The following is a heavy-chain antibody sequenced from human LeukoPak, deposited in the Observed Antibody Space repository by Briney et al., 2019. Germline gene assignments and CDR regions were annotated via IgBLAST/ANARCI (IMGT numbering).Heavy chain of an antibody. V-gene: IGHV1-2*02. CDR3: ARDRPLDADDYYGFYYFDY. CDR1: GYTFTGFY. J-gene: IGHJ4*02. Sequence: ASAKVSCKASGYTFTGFYMHWVRQAPGQGLEWMGWTNPNSGGTNQAQKFQSRVTMTRDTSISTAYMELSRLRSDDTAVYYCARDRPLDADDYYGFYYFDYWGQGTLVTVSS. CDR2: TNPNSGGT. D-gene: IGHD3-10*01.